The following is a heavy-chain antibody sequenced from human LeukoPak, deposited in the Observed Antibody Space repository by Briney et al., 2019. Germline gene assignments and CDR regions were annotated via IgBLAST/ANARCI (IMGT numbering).Heavy chain of an antibody. D-gene: IGHD4-17*01. CDR3: ARDLWGNPIGDYVGIEDY. V-gene: IGHV3-21*01. J-gene: IGHJ4*02. Sequence: PGGSLRLSCAASEFIVTINYMTWVRQAPGKGLEWVSAISSSSSYIYYADSVKGRFTISRDNAKNSLYLQMNSLRAEDTAVYYCARDLWGNPIGDYVGIEDYWGQGTLVTVSS. CDR2: ISSSSSYI. CDR1: EFIVTINY.